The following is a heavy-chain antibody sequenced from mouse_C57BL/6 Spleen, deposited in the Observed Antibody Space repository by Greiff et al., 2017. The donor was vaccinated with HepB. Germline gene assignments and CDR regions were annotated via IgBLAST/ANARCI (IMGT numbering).Heavy chain of an antibody. CDR2: IDPSDSET. V-gene: IGHV1-52*01. J-gene: IGHJ4*01. CDR3: ARFYYDYPYYYAMDY. CDR1: GYTFTSYW. D-gene: IGHD2-4*01. Sequence: QVQLQQPGAELVRPGSSVKLSCKASGYTFTSYWMHWVKQRPIQGLEWIGNIDPSDSETHYNQKFKDKATLTVDKSSSTAYMQLSSLTSEDSAVYYCARFYYDYPYYYAMDYWGQGTSVTVSS.